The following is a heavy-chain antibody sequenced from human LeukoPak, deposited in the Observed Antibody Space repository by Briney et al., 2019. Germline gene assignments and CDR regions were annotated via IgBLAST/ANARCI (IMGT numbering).Heavy chain of an antibody. D-gene: IGHD6-6*01. Sequence: SVXVSCKASGYTFTGYYMHWVRQAPGQGLEWMGWINPNSGGTNYAQKFQGRVTMTRDTSISTAYVELSRLRSDDTAVYYCARVRELVRVGDHAFDIWGQGTMVTVSS. J-gene: IGHJ3*02. CDR3: ARVRELVRVGDHAFDI. V-gene: IGHV1-2*02. CDR1: GYTFTGYY. CDR2: INPNSGGT.